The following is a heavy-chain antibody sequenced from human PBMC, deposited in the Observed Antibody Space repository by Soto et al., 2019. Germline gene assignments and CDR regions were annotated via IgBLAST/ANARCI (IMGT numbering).Heavy chain of an antibody. CDR3: VSSAHITMVRGVTTFDY. CDR2: IYYSGST. V-gene: IGHV4-59*01. D-gene: IGHD3-10*01. Sequence: PSETLSLTCTVSGGSISSYYWSWIRKPPGKGLEWIGYIYYSGSTNYNPSLKSRVTISVDTSKNQFSLKLSSVTAADTAVYYCVSSAHITMVRGVTTFDYWGQGTLVTVSS. CDR1: GGSISSYY. J-gene: IGHJ4*02.